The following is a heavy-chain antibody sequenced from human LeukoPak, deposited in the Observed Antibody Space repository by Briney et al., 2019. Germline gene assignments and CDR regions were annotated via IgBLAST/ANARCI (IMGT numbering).Heavy chain of an antibody. V-gene: IGHV4-59*01. D-gene: IGHD3-10*01. CDR3: ARKGYGSGSYFYYFDY. J-gene: IGHJ4*02. Sequence: SETLSLTCTVSGGSISSYYWSWIRQPPGKGLEWIGYIYYSGSTNYNPSLKSRVTISVDTSKNQFSLKLGSVTAADTAVYYCARKGYGSGSYFYYFDYWGQGTLVTVSS. CDR1: GGSISSYY. CDR2: IYYSGST.